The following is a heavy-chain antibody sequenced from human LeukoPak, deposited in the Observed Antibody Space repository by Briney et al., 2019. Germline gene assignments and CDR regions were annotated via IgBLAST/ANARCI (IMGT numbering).Heavy chain of an antibody. CDR1: SGSTSSYY. D-gene: IGHD3-22*01. V-gene: IGHV4-59*01. J-gene: IGHJ5*02. CDR2: IYYSGST. CDR3: ARIGDSSGYQRWFDP. Sequence: SETLSLTCTVSSGSTSSYYWSWIRQPPGKGLEWIGYIYYSGSTNYNPSLKSRVTISVDTSKNQFSLKLSSVTAADTAVYYCARIGDSSGYQRWFDPWGQGTLVTVSS.